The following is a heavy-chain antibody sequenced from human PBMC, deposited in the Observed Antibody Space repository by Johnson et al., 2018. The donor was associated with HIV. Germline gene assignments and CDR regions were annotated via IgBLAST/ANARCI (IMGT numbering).Heavy chain of an antibody. CDR3: AKDGPDTSLYADAFDI. Sequence: QVQLVESGGGVVQPGRSLRLSCVASGFTFSSYAMHWVRQAPGKGLEWVAVISYDGSNKYYADSVKGRFTMSRDNSKKTLYLQMNSLRAEDTAVYYCAKDGPDTSLYADAFDIWGQGTMVTVSS. D-gene: IGHD2-8*01. J-gene: IGHJ3*02. CDR2: ISYDGSNK. V-gene: IGHV3-30-3*01. CDR1: GFTFSSYA.